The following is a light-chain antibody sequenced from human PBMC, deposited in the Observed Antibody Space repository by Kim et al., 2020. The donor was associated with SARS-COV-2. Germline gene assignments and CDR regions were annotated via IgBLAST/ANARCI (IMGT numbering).Light chain of an antibody. Sequence: SSELTQDPAVSVALGQTVRITCQGDSLRTYYASWYQQKPGQAPILVIYDKNNRPSGIPDRFSGSSSGNTASLTITGAQAEDEADYYCNSRDSSANQGVFGGGTKLTVL. J-gene: IGLJ3*02. V-gene: IGLV3-19*01. CDR2: DKN. CDR3: NSRDSSANQGV. CDR1: SLRTYY.